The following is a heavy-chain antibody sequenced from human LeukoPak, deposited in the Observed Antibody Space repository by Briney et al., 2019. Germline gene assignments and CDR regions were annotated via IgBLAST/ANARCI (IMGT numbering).Heavy chain of an antibody. D-gene: IGHD1-26*01. CDR3: ARDHGYSGTYSWFDP. Sequence: SETLSLTCTVSGGFISSSDYYWSWIRQPPGKGLEWIGYIYYSGSTYYNPSLKSRVTISVDTSKNQFSLKLSSVTAADTAVYYCARDHGYSGTYSWFDPWGQGTLVTVSS. V-gene: IGHV4-30-4*08. CDR2: IYYSGST. J-gene: IGHJ5*02. CDR1: GGFISSSDYY.